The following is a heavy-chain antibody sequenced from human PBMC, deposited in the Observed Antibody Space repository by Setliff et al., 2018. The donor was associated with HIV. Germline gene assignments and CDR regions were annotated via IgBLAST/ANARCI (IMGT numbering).Heavy chain of an antibody. V-gene: IGHV2-5*01. D-gene: IGHD3-10*01. CDR2: IHWNDAN. J-gene: IGHJ6*02. Sequence: ASGPTLVNPTQTLTLTCTFSGFSLTTSGVGVGWIRQPPGKALEWLAVIHWNDANHYSPSLKTRLSITKDTSKNQMVLTMTNMDPVDTATYYCVHRVVRGGLDVWGQGTTVTVSS. CDR3: VHRVVRGGLDV. CDR1: GFSLTTSGVG.